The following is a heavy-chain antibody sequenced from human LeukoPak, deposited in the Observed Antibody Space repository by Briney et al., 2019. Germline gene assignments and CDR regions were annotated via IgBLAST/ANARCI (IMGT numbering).Heavy chain of an antibody. J-gene: IGHJ4*02. V-gene: IGHV3-48*01. CDR1: GFTFSSYS. D-gene: IGHD3-22*01. CDR2: ISSSSSTI. CDR3: ARGSRGWPYYFDY. Sequence: GGSLRLSCAASGFTFSSYSMNWGRQAPGKGREWVSYISSSSSTIYYADSVKGRFTISRDNAKNSLYLQMNRLRSEDTAVYSCARGSRGWPYYFDYWGQGTLVTVSS.